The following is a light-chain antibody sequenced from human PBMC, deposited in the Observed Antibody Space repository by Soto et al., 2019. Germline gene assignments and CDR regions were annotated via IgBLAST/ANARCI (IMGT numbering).Light chain of an antibody. J-gene: IGLJ1*01. CDR1: SSDVGGYNY. CDR3: CSYAGSYPYV. V-gene: IGLV2-11*01. Sequence: QSVLTQPRSVSGSPGQSVAISCTGTSSDVGGYNYGSWYQQHPGKAHKLMNYDVSKRDSGVPDRFSGSKSGNTASLTISGLQAEDEADYYCCSYAGSYPYVFGTGTKVTVL. CDR2: DVS.